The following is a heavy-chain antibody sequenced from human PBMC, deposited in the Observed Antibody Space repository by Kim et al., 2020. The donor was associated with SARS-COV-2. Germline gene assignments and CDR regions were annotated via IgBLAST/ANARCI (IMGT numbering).Heavy chain of an antibody. CDR3: ARGRGITIFGVVTAHSYMDV. D-gene: IGHD3-3*01. Sequence: SETLSLTCTVSGGSISSYYWSWIRQPPGKGLEWIGYIYYSGSTNYNPSLKGRVTISVDTSKNQFSLKQSSVTAADTAVYYCARGRGITIFGVVTAHSYMDVWGRGTTVTVS. J-gene: IGHJ6*03. V-gene: IGHV4-59*01. CDR2: IYYSGST. CDR1: GGSISSYY.